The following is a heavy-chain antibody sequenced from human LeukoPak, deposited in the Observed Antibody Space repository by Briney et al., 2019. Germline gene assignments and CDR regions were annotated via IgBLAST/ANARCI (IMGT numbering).Heavy chain of an antibody. CDR2: INSDGSST. CDR1: GFTFSSYW. Sequence: GSLRLSCAASGFTFSSYWMHWVRQAPGKGLVWVSRINSDGSSTSYADSVKGRFTISRDNAKNTLYLQMNSLRAEDTAVYYCARDGERYEDSSGYYYWRYFQHWGQGTLVTVSS. V-gene: IGHV3-74*01. D-gene: IGHD3-22*01. J-gene: IGHJ1*01. CDR3: ARDGERYEDSSGYYYWRYFQH.